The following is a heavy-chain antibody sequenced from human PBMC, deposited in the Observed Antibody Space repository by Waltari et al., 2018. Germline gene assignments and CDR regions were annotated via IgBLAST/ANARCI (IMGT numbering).Heavy chain of an antibody. CDR2: IDPEDGET. CDR1: GYPFIDYF. V-gene: IGHV1-69-2*01. Sequence: EVQLVHSGAAVKKPGATVQISCKAAGYPFIDYFMHWVQQAPGKGLEWVGRIDPEDGETVYAEKFQGRVTITADTSTDTSYLELSSLRSDDTAVYYCAPLPGGSGQTFDYWGQGTLLTVSS. CDR3: APLPGGSGQTFDY. D-gene: IGHD3-10*01. J-gene: IGHJ4*02.